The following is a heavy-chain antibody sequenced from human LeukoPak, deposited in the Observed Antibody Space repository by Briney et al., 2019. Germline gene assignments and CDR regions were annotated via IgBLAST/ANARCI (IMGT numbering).Heavy chain of an antibody. CDR3: ARDESGGKGY. CDR1: GGTFSSHA. J-gene: IGHJ4*02. Sequence: SVKVSRKASGGTFSSHAISWVRQAPGQGLEWMGGIIPIFGTANYAQKFQGGVTITADESTSTAYMELSSLRSEDTAVYYCARDESGGKGYWGQGTLVTVSS. CDR2: IIPIFGTA. V-gene: IGHV1-69*01. D-gene: IGHD3-10*01.